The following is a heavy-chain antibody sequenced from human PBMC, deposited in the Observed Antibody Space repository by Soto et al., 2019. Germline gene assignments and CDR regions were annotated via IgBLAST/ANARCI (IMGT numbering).Heavy chain of an antibody. D-gene: IGHD6-13*01. J-gene: IGHJ4*02. V-gene: IGHV5-51*01. CDR1: GYSFTNYW. Sequence: EVQLVQSGAEVKKPGESLKISCKGSGYSFTNYWIGWVRQMPGKGLEWMGIIYPGDSDTRYSPSFQGQVTISADKSISTASLQWSSLKASDTAMYYCARRMAAAGYYFDYWGQGTLVTVSS. CDR3: ARRMAAAGYYFDY. CDR2: IYPGDSDT.